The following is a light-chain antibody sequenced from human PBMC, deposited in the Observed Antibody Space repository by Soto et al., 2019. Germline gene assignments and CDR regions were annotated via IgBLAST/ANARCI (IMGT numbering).Light chain of an antibody. Sequence: DIVMTQSPDSLAVSLGERATINCKSSQSVLYSSNNKNYLAWYQQRPGQPTQLLIYWASTRESGVPDRFSGSGSGTDFTLTITSLQAEDVAVYYCQQYESTPPTFGQGTKLEIK. CDR2: WAS. V-gene: IGKV4-1*01. J-gene: IGKJ2*01. CDR1: QSVLYSSNNKNY. CDR3: QQYESTPPT.